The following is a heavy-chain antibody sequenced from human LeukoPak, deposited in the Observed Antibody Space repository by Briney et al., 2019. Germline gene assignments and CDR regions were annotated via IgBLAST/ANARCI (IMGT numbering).Heavy chain of an antibody. J-gene: IGHJ4*02. Sequence: PSETLSLTCTVSGGSISNFYWSWIRQSPGKGLEWIGYIHYSGPTNYNPSLGSRVTMSVDTPKNQFSLKLNSVTAADTAVYYCARRGFRGIIDYWGQGNLVTVSS. V-gene: IGHV4-59*08. CDR1: GGSISNFY. CDR3: ARRGFRGIIDY. CDR2: IHYSGPT. D-gene: IGHD3-10*01.